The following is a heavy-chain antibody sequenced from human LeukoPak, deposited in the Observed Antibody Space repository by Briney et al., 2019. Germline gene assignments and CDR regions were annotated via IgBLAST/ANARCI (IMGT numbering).Heavy chain of an antibody. J-gene: IGHJ4*02. D-gene: IGHD5-18*01. CDR3: ASSGYSYYDPPGY. Sequence: GGSLRLSCAASGFTFSSYWMSWVRQAPGKGLEWVSYISSSGSTIYYADSVKGRFTISRDNAKNSLYLQMNSLRAEDTAVYYCASSGYSYYDPPGYWGRGTLVTVSS. V-gene: IGHV3-48*04. CDR1: GFTFSSYW. CDR2: ISSSGSTI.